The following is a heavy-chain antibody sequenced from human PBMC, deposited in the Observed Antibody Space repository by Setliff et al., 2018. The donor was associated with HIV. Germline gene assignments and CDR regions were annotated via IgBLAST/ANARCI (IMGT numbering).Heavy chain of an antibody. CDR3: ARVPFTTGFDY. V-gene: IGHV4-4*09. D-gene: IGHD3-3*01. Sequence: PSETLSLTCTVSGGSISGYHWNWLRQTPGKGLEWIGYIYTSRGTNYNHSLRTRVIISVDTSNQFSLKLSSVTAADTAVFYCARVPFTTGFDYWGQGILVTVSS. CDR2: IYTSRGT. CDR1: GGSISGYH. J-gene: IGHJ4*02.